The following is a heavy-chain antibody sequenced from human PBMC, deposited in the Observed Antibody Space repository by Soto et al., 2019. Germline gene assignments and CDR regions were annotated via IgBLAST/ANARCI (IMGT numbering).Heavy chain of an antibody. J-gene: IGHJ4*02. CDR3: ARAPQVGATTLDY. V-gene: IGHV3-21*01. D-gene: IGHD1-26*01. CDR1: GFTFSSYS. CDR2: ISSSSSYI. Sequence: EVQLVESGGGLVKPGGSLRLSCAASGFTFSSYSMNWVRQAPGKGLEWVSYISSSSSYIYYADSVKGRFTISRDNAKNALYLQMNSLRAEDTAVYYCARAPQVGATTLDYWGQGTLVTVSS.